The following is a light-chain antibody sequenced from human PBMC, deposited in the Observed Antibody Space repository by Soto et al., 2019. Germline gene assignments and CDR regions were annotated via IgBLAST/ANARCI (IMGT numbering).Light chain of an antibody. V-gene: IGKV1-9*01. Sequence: ILLTQSPSSLSASGGDRLTITSRASQGIDSSFAWYQQKPGKAPKLLIYAASSLQSGVPSRFSGSGSGTDFTLTISSLQPEDFATYYCQQLNDYPITFGQGTRLEI. CDR2: AAS. CDR1: QGIDSS. J-gene: IGKJ5*01. CDR3: QQLNDYPIT.